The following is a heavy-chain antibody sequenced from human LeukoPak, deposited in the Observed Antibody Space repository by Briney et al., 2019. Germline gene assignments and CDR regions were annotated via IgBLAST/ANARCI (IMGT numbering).Heavy chain of an antibody. V-gene: IGHV1-69*05. J-gene: IGHJ6*03. Sequence: SVKVSCKTSGYPFTTWEINWVRQAPGQGLEWMGGIIPIFGTANYAQKFQGRVTITTDESTSTAYMELSSLRSEDTAVYYCVRGPTRGYLDYYYYYYMDVWGKGATVTVSS. D-gene: IGHD5-18*01. CDR2: IIPIFGTA. CDR3: VRGPTRGYLDYYYYYYMDV. CDR1: GYPFTTWE.